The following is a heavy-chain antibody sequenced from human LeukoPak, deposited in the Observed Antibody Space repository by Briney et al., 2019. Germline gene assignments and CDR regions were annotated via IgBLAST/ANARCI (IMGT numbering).Heavy chain of an antibody. D-gene: IGHD3-22*01. CDR3: AKDETMIVVVIAY. J-gene: IGHJ4*02. CDR2: ISGSGGST. CDR1: GLTFSSYA. Sequence: GGSLRLSCAASGLTFSSYAMSWVRQAPGKGLEWVSAISGSGGSTYYADSVKGRFTISRDNSKNTLYLQMNSLRAEDTAVYYCAKDETMIVVVIAYWGQGTLVTVSS. V-gene: IGHV3-23*01.